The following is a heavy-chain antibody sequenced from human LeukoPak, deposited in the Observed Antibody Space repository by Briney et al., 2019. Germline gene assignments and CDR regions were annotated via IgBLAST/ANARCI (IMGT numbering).Heavy chain of an antibody. CDR1: GGSISSGGYS. Sequence: SETLSLTCAVSGGSISSGGYSWSWIRQHPGKGLEWIGYIYYSGSTYYNPSLKSRVTISVDTSKNQFSLKLSSVTAADTAVYYCARDLGYCSSTSCYSNWFDPWGQGTLVTVSS. CDR2: IYYSGST. D-gene: IGHD2-2*03. CDR3: ARDLGYCSSTSCYSNWFDP. J-gene: IGHJ5*02. V-gene: IGHV4-31*11.